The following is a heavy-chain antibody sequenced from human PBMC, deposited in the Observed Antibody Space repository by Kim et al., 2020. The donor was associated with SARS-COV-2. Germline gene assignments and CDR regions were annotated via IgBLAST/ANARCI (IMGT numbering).Heavy chain of an antibody. J-gene: IGHJ4*02. CDR3: ARDHGGGNIGY. V-gene: IGHV7-4-1*02. CDR2: Q. D-gene: IGHD2-15*01. Sequence: QTYAQAFTGRFVFSLDTSVTTAYLEISSLKAEDTAVYYCARDHGGGNIGYWGQGTLVTVSS.